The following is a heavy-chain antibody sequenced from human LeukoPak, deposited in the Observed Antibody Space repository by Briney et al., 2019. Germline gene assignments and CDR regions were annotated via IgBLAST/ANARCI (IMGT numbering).Heavy chain of an antibody. V-gene: IGHV2-5*02. Sequence: SGPTLVEPSETLTLTCTFSGFSRSTSGVGVAVIRHSPEQALEWLAVSYWDDDKRYSPSLRSRLPITKGTSRNQVVLTMAYMDPTDTATYFCAHRVGDDASYDGGRYAYWGQGILATVS. CDR1: GFSRSTSGVG. CDR2: SYWDDDK. J-gene: IGHJ4*02. CDR3: AHRVGDDASYDGGRYAY. D-gene: IGHD3-16*01.